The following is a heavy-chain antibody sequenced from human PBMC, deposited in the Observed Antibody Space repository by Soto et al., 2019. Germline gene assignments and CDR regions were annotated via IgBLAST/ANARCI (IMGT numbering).Heavy chain of an antibody. D-gene: IGHD3-10*01. CDR2: IDHSGST. J-gene: IGHJ4*02. CDR1: GGSISSGGYS. CDR3: ARDPSGSGPNFDN. V-gene: IGHV4-30-2*01. Sequence: QLQLQESGSGLVKPSQTVSLTCAVSGGSISSGGYSWSWIRQPPGKGLEWIGYIDHSGSTYYNPSLQSRVTIAVDTCKNQLSLKLSSLTAADTAVYYCARDPSGSGPNFDNWGQGALVTVSS.